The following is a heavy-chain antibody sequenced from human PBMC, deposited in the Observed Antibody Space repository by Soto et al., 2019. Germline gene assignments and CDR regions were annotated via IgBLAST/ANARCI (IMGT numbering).Heavy chain of an antibody. Sequence: ASVKVSCKASGYTFTSYGISWVRKAPGQGLEWMGWISAYNGNTNYAQKLQGRVTMTTDTSTSTAYMELRSLRSDDTAVYYCARGLRFLEWLYQPEFDYWGQGTLVTVSS. V-gene: IGHV1-18*01. CDR1: GYTFTSYG. J-gene: IGHJ4*02. CDR2: ISAYNGNT. D-gene: IGHD3-3*01. CDR3: ARGLRFLEWLYQPEFDY.